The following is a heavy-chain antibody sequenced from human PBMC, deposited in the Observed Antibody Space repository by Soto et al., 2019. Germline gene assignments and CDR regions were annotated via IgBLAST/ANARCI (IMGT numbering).Heavy chain of an antibody. J-gene: IGHJ6*02. CDR2: IYPGDSDT. CDR1: GYSFTSHW. CDR3: ARHGSDIVVVPAVDYYYYGMDV. V-gene: IGHV5-51*01. D-gene: IGHD2-2*01. Sequence: GESLKISCKGSGYSFTSHWIGWVRQMPGKGLEWMGIIYPGDSDTRYSPSFQGQVTISADKSISTAYLQWSSLKASDTAMYYCARHGSDIVVVPAVDYYYYGMDVWGQGTTVTVS.